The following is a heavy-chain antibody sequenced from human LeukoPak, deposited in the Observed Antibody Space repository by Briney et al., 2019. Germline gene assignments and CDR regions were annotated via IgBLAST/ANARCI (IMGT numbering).Heavy chain of an antibody. D-gene: IGHD6-19*01. CDR1: GFTFSSYA. CDR3: ARGIAVAGPPFDY. J-gene: IGHJ4*02. Sequence: PGRSLRLSCAASGFTFSSYAMHWVRQAPGKGLEWVAVISYDGSNKYYADSVKGRFTTSRDNSKNTLYLQMNSLRAEDTAVYYCARGIAVAGPPFDYWGQGTLVTVSS. CDR2: ISYDGSNK. V-gene: IGHV3-30-3*01.